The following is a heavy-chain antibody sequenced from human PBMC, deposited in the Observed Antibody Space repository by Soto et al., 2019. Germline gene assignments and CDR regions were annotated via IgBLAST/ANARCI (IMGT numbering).Heavy chain of an antibody. CDR2: ISAYNGNT. CDR1: GYTFTSYG. J-gene: IGHJ4*02. CDR3: ARDHRGYVCGDFDY. D-gene: IGHD3-16*01. V-gene: IGHV1-18*01. Sequence: GASVKVSCKASGYTFTSYGISWVRQAPGQGLEWMGWISAYNGNTNYAQKLQGRVTMTTDTSTSTAYMELRSLRSDDTAVYYCARDHRGYVCGDFDYWGQGTLVTVSS.